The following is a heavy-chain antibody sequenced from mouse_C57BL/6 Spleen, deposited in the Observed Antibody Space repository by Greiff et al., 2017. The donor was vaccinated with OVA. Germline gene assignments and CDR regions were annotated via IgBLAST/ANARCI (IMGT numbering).Heavy chain of an antibody. CDR1: GYTFTSYW. J-gene: IGHJ1*03. V-gene: IGHV1-64*01. CDR3: ARPYYDDWYFDV. Sequence: QVQLQQPGAELVKPGASVKLSCTASGYTFTSYWMHWVKQRPGQGLEWIGMIHPNSGSTNYNEKFKSKVTLTVAKSSSTAYMPLSSLTSEDSAVYCCARPYYDDWYFDVWGTGTTVTVSS. CDR2: IHPNSGST. D-gene: IGHD2-4*01.